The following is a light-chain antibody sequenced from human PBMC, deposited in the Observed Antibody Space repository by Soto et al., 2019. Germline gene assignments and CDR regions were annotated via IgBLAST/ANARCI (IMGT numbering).Light chain of an antibody. V-gene: IGKV1-39*01. CDR3: QQSYSTPT. Sequence: DIQMTQSPSSLSASIGDTVTITCWASQTISNYLNWYQQKPGKAPKFLIYGASSLQSGVPSRFSGSGSGTDFTLTISSLQPEDFATYYCQQSYSTPTFGQGTRLEIK. CDR2: GAS. J-gene: IGKJ5*01. CDR1: QTISNY.